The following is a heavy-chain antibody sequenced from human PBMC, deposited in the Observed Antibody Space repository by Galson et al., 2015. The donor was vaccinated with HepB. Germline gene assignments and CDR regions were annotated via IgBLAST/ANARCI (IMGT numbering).Heavy chain of an antibody. CDR1: GFTFSSYA. D-gene: IGHD6-19*01. CDR3: AKDQYLSGYSSGWPDY. Sequence: SLRLSCAASGFTFSSYAMHWVRQAPGKGLEWVAVISYDGSNKYYADSVKGRFTISRDNSKNTLYLQMNSLRAEDTAVYYCAKDQYLSGYSSGWPDYWGQGTLVTVSS. V-gene: IGHV3-30-3*01. CDR2: ISYDGSNK. J-gene: IGHJ4*02.